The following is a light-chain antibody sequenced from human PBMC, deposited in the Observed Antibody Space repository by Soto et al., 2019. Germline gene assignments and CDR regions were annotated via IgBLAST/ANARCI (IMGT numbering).Light chain of an antibody. CDR3: QHYVTSSIT. Sequence: EVVLTQSPGTLSLAPGERATLSCRASRSVSNNYLAWYQQRTGQAPRLRIYGASSRANGTKDRISGGGSGTDFTLTISRLEPEDFAVYYCQHYVTSSITFGQGTRLEIK. J-gene: IGKJ5*01. CDR1: RSVSNNY. CDR2: GAS. V-gene: IGKV3-20*01.